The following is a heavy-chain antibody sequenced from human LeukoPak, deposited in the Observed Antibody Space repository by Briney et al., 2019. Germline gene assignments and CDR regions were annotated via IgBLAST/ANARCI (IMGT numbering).Heavy chain of an antibody. CDR3: ARGGWYFDY. CDR2: IKQDGSEK. J-gene: IGHJ4*02. V-gene: IGHV3-7*04. Sequence: PGGSLRLSCAASGFTLSDHWMTWGRQAPGKGLEWVAYIKQDGSEKYYVDSVRGRFTISRDNSKNSLYLQMNSLRAEDTAVYYCARGGWYFDYWGQGTLVTVSS. CDR1: GFTLSDHW. D-gene: IGHD6-19*01.